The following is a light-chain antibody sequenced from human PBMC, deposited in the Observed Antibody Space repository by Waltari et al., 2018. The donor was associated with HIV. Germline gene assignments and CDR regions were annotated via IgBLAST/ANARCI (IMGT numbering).Light chain of an antibody. J-gene: IGKJ5*01. CDR1: QSVSNH. CDR2: RAS. Sequence: EVVLTQSPAPRSLPPEDRAILSCRASQSVSNHLAWYQQKPGQAPRLLVYRASTRAAGIPARFSGSWSGTDFTLTISSLQAEDFAVYFCQQCNNWPLTFGQGTRLEIK. CDR3: QQCNNWPLT. V-gene: IGKV3-15*01.